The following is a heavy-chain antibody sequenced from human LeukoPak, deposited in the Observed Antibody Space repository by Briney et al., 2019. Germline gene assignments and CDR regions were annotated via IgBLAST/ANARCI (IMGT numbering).Heavy chain of an antibody. J-gene: IGHJ4*02. CDR1: GFTFSSYA. Sequence: GRSLRLSCAASGFTFSSYAMHWVRQAPGKGLEWVAVTSYDGSNKYYADSVKGQFTISRDNSKNTLYLQMNSLRAEDTAVYYCARTAERYGSGSYSYFDYWGQGTLVTVSS. CDR2: TSYDGSNK. D-gene: IGHD3-10*01. V-gene: IGHV3-30-3*01. CDR3: ARTAERYGSGSYSYFDY.